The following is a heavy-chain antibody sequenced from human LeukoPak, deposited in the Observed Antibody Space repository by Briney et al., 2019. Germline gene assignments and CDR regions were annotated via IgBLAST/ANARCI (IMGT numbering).Heavy chain of an antibody. CDR3: ARVGDEYCSGGSCYPGGYYFDY. CDR2: INHSGST. CDR1: GGSFSGYY. J-gene: IGHJ4*02. V-gene: IGHV4-34*01. Sequence: PSETLSLTCAVYGGSFSGYYWSWIRQPPGKGLEWIGEINHSGSTNYNPSLKSRVTISVDTSKNQFSLKLSSVTAADTAVYYCARVGDEYCSGGSCYPGGYYFDYWGQGTLVTVSS. D-gene: IGHD2-15*01.